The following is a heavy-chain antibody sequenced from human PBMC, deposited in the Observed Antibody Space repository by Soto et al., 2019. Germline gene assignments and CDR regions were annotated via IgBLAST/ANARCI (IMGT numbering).Heavy chain of an antibody. CDR3: AREGSSGFGMDV. CDR1: GGSIRSYD. J-gene: IGHJ6*02. V-gene: IGHV4-4*07. Sequence: QVQLQQSGPGLVKPSETLSLTCTVSGGSIRSYDWSWIRQPAGKALEWIGRIYTSGTTNYNPSLKSRVTILLDTSKNQFSLDLSSVTDADTAVYYCAREGSSGFGMDVWGQGTTVTVSS. CDR2: IYTSGTT. D-gene: IGHD6-25*01.